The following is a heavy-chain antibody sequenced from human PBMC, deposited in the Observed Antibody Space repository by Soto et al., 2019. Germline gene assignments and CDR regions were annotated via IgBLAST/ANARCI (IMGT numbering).Heavy chain of an antibody. CDR3: AKSPGMYYYDSSGYYHYDY. CDR1: GFPFSSYA. V-gene: IGHV3-23*01. Sequence: PGGSLRLSCAASGFPFSSYAMSWVRQAPGKGLEWVSAISGSGVSTYYADSVKGRFTISRDNSKNTLYLQMNSLRAEDTAVYYCAKSPGMYYYDSSGYYHYDYWGQGTLVTVSS. J-gene: IGHJ4*02. D-gene: IGHD3-22*01. CDR2: ISGSGVST.